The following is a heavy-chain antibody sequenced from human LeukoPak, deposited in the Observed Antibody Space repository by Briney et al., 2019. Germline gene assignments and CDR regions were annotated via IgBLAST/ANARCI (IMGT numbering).Heavy chain of an antibody. D-gene: IGHD6-13*01. V-gene: IGHV4-59*12. CDR2: IYYSGST. CDR1: GGSISSYY. J-gene: IGHJ3*02. Sequence: SETLSLTCTVSGGSISSYYWSWIRQPPGKGLEWIGYIYYSGSTNYNPPLQSRVTMSVDTSKNQFSLKLSSVTAADTAVYYCASGDSSSSAFDIWGQGTMVTVSS. CDR3: ASGDSSSSAFDI.